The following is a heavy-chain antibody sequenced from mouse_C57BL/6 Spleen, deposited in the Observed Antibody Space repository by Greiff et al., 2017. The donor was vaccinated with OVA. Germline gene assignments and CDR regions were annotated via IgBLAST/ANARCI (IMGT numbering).Heavy chain of an antibody. CDR2: IWSGGST. J-gene: IGHJ2*01. D-gene: IGHD2-4*01. CDR1: GFSLTSYG. V-gene: IGHV2-2*01. Sequence: VQVVESGPGLVQPSQSLSITCTVSGFSLTSYGVHWVRQSPGKGLEWLGVIWSGGSTDYNAAFISRLSISKDNSKSQVFFKMNSLQADDTAIYYCARNERLRRDGYYFDYWGQGTTLTVSS. CDR3: ARNERLRRDGYYFDY.